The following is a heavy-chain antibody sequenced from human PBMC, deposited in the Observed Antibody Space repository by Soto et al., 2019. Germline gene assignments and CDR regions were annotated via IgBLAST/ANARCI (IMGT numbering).Heavy chain of an antibody. CDR1: GYTFTGYY. V-gene: IGHV1-2*02. CDR2: INPNSGGT. CDR3: ARVVVVQAEKYYYYGMDV. J-gene: IGHJ6*02. Sequence: GASVKVSCKASGYTFTGYYMHWVRQAPGQGLEWMGWINPNSGGTNYAQKFQGRVTMTRDTSISTAYMELSRLRSDDTAVYYCARVVVVQAEKYYYYGMDVWGQGTTVTVSS. D-gene: IGHD2-2*01.